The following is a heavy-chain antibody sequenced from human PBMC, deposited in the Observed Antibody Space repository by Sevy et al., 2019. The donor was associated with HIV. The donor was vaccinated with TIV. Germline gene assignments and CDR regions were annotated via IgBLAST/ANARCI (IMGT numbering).Heavy chain of an antibody. CDR2: ISGSGGST. V-gene: IGHV3-23*01. CDR1: GFTFSSYA. CDR3: AKSKVRTTGDAFSPFDY. D-gene: IGHD7-27*01. J-gene: IGHJ4*02. Sequence: GGSLRLSCAASGFTFSSYAMSWVHQAPGKGLEWVSAISGSGGSTYYADSVKGRFTISRDNSKNTLYLQMNSLRAEDTAVYYCAKSKVRTTGDAFSPFDYWGQGTLVTVSS.